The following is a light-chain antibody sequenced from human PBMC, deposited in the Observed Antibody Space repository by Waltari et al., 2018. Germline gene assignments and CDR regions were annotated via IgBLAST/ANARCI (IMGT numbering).Light chain of an antibody. V-gene: IGKV1-39*01. CDR1: QSISSY. Sequence: DIQMTQSPSPLSASVGDSVTITCRASQSISSYLNWYQQKPGKAPKLLIYAASSLQSGVPSRFSGSGSGTDFTLTISSLQPEDFATYYCQQSYSTPQVTFGPGTKVDIK. J-gene: IGKJ3*01. CDR2: AAS. CDR3: QQSYSTPQVT.